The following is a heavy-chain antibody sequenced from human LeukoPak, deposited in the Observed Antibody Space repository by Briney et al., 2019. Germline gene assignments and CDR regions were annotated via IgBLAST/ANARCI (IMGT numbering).Heavy chain of an antibody. Sequence: SGGSLRLSCVGSGFTFSSYYMNWVRQAPGKGLEWVANIKPDGGEKYYVDSVKGRFTVSRDNAKNSLYLQMNSLRVEDTAVYYCARRLVATGTKVFDYWGQGTLVTVSS. V-gene: IGHV3-7*03. J-gene: IGHJ4*02. CDR3: ARRLVATGTKVFDY. CDR1: GFTFSSYY. CDR2: IKPDGGEK. D-gene: IGHD1-1*01.